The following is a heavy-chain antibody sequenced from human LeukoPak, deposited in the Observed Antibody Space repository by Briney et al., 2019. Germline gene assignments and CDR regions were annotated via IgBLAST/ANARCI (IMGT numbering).Heavy chain of an antibody. CDR1: GGTFSSYA. D-gene: IGHD3-22*01. Sequence: ASVKVSCKASGGTFSSYAISWVRQAPGQGLEWMGGIIPIFGTANYAQKFQGRVTITTDESTGTAYMELSSLRSEDTAVYYCARDYYDSSGTPYYFDYWGQGTLVTVSS. CDR2: IIPIFGTA. CDR3: ARDYYDSSGTPYYFDY. V-gene: IGHV1-69*05. J-gene: IGHJ4*02.